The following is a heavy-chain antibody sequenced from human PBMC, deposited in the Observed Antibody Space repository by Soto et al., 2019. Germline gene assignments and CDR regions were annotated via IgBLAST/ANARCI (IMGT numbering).Heavy chain of an antibody. CDR2: IIPIFGTA. D-gene: IGHD3-16*01. Sequence: QVQLVQSGAEVKKPGSSVKVSCKASVGTFSSYAIDWVRQAPGQGLEWMGGIIPIFGTADYAQKFQGRVTMTAEDSTRTPYLALRSLRSEDTAVYCCARGQTGGGWGYYFDYWGQGALVTVSS. CDR3: ARGQTGGGWGYYFDY. J-gene: IGHJ4*02. CDR1: VGTFSSYA. V-gene: IGHV1-69*12.